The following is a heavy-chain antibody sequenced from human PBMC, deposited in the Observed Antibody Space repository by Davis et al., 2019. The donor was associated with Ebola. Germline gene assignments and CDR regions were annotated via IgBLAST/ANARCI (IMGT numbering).Heavy chain of an antibody. CDR1: GYTFTNYA. CDR2: ISAYNGNT. Sequence: ASVKVSCKASGYTFTNYAISWVRQAPGQGLEWMGWISAYNGNTNYAQKLQGRVTMTTDTSTSTAYMELRSLRSDDTAVYYCARGGPSSYPYYYYGMDVWGKGTTVTVSS. J-gene: IGHJ6*04. D-gene: IGHD6-6*01. CDR3: ARGGPSSYPYYYYGMDV. V-gene: IGHV1-18*04.